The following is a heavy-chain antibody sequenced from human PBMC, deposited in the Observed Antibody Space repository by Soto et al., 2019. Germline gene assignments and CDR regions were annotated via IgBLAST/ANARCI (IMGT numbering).Heavy chain of an antibody. D-gene: IGHD3-3*01. CDR1: GFTFSSYA. CDR3: AKDPRRYDFWSGYYEEKSDVDY. J-gene: IGHJ4*02. CDR2: ISGSGGST. Sequence: EVQLLESGGGLVQPGGSLRLSCAASGFTFSSYAMSWVRQAPGKGLEWVSAISGSGGSTYYADSVKGRFTISRDNSKNTLYLQMNSLRAEDTAVYYCAKDPRRYDFWSGYYEEKSDVDYWGQGTLVTVSS. V-gene: IGHV3-23*01.